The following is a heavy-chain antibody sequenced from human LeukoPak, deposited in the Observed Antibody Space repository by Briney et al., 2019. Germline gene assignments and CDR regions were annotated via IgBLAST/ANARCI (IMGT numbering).Heavy chain of an antibody. CDR2: IYSGGST. Sequence: GGSLRLSCAVSGFTVNNNYMSWVRQAPGKGLEWVSVIYSGGSTYYADSVKGRFTISRDNSKSTLYLQMNSLRAEDTAVYYCATFTERENYHYTANLWGQGTLVIVS. CDR3: ATFTERENYHYTANL. V-gene: IGHV3-66*01. D-gene: IGHD3-16*02. J-gene: IGHJ4*02. CDR1: GFTVNNNY.